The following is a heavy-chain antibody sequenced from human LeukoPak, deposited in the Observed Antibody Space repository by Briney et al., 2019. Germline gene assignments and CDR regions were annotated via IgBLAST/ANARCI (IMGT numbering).Heavy chain of an antibody. V-gene: IGHV4-61*01. D-gene: IGHD3-9*01. Sequence: SETLSLTCTVSGGSVSSGSYYWSWIRQPPGKGLEWFGYIYYSGSTNYNPSLKSRVTISVDTSKNQFSLKLSSVTAADTAVYYCARQNYDILTGYHNWFDPWGQGTLVTVSS. J-gene: IGHJ5*02. CDR2: IYYSGST. CDR1: GGSVSSGSYY. CDR3: ARQNYDILTGYHNWFDP.